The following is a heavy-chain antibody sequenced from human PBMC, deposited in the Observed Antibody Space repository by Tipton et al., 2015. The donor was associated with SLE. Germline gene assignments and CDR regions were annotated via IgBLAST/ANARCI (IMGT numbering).Heavy chain of an antibody. D-gene: IGHD3-3*01. Sequence: TLSLTCTVSGGSISSGSYYWSWIRQPPGKGLEWIGYISYSGSTNYNPSLKSRVTISVDTSKNQFSLKLSSVTAADTAVYYCARDVEFSSVSIFGVIPWGQGTLVTVSS. CDR1: GGSISSGSYY. CDR2: ISYSGST. J-gene: IGHJ4*02. V-gene: IGHV4-61*01. CDR3: ARDVEFSSVSIFGVIP.